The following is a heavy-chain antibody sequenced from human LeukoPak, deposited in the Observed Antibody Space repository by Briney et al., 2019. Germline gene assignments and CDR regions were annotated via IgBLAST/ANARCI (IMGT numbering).Heavy chain of an antibody. CDR2: ISSNGGST. CDR1: GFTFSRYA. J-gene: IGHJ4*02. Sequence: GGSLRLSCSASGFTFSRYAMHWVRQAPGKGLEYVSAISSNGGSTYYADSVKGRFTISRDNSKNTLYLQMSSLRAEDTAVYYCAKDGSGSYYTYYFDYWGQGTLVTVSS. D-gene: IGHD3-10*01. CDR3: AKDGSGSYYTYYFDY. V-gene: IGHV3-64D*06.